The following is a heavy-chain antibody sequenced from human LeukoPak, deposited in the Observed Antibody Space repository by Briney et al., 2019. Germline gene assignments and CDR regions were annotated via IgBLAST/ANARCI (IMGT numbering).Heavy chain of an antibody. V-gene: IGHV4-4*07. Sequence: SETLSLTCTISGASISNYFWSWIRQPAGKGLEWIGRIHRNGSTSYNPSLKSRVTMSVDTSKKQFSLKLSSVTAADTAMYYCAMQGNSLTYYLDYWGQGALVTVSS. D-gene: IGHD2/OR15-2a*01. CDR3: AMQGNSLTYYLDY. CDR2: IHRNGST. CDR1: GASISNYF. J-gene: IGHJ4*02.